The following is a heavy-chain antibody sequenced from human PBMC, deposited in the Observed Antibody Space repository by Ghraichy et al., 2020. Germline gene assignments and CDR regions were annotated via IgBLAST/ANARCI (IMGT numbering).Heavy chain of an antibody. V-gene: IGHV3-23*01. Sequence: GGSLRLSCAASGFTFSSYAMSWVRQAPGKGLEWVSAISGSGGSTYYADSVKGRFTISRDNSKNTLYLQMNSLRAEDTAVYYCAKDHEESSSWPINDYWGQGTLVTVSS. D-gene: IGHD6-13*01. CDR3: AKDHEESSSWPINDY. J-gene: IGHJ4*02. CDR1: GFTFSSYA. CDR2: ISGSGGST.